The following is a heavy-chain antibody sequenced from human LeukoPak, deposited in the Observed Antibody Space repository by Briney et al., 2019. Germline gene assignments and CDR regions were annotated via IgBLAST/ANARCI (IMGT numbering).Heavy chain of an antibody. J-gene: IGHJ4*02. Sequence: GGSLRLSCAASGFTFSIYAMSWVRQAPGKGLEWVSAISGSGRSTYYADSVKGRFTISRDNSKNTVYLQMDSLRAEDTAVYYCARDYYYGSDYWGQGTLVTVSS. CDR3: ARDYYYGSDY. CDR2: ISGSGRST. CDR1: GFTFSIYA. V-gene: IGHV3-23*01. D-gene: IGHD3-10*01.